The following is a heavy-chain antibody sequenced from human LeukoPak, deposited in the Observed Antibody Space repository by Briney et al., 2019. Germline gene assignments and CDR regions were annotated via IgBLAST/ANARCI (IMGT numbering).Heavy chain of an antibody. CDR3: AKDFWSDYYSGYFDY. V-gene: IGHV3-23*01. J-gene: IGHJ4*02. D-gene: IGHD3-3*01. CDR2: ISGRGGST. CDR1: GFTFSSYA. Sequence: PGGSLRLSCAASGFTFSSYAMSWVRQAPGKGLEWVSSISGRGGSTYYADSVKGRFTISRDNSKNTLYLQMNSLRAEDTAVYYCAKDFWSDYYSGYFDYWGQGTLVTVSS.